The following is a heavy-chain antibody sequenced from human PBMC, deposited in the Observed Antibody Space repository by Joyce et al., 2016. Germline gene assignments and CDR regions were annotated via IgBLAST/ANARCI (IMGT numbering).Heavy chain of an antibody. CDR2: INGDGSGT. CDR3: ARGRDNWNFGVFDS. V-gene: IGHV3-74*01. CDR1: GFTFSAYW. J-gene: IGHJ4*02. Sequence: EVHLVESGGGLVQPGGSLRLSCAASGFTFSAYWMHWVRQDPGKGLLWVSRINGDGSGTGYADSVKGRFTISRDNAKNTVYLQLNSLRAEDTAVYYCARGRDNWNFGVFDSWGQGALVTVSS. D-gene: IGHD1-7*01.